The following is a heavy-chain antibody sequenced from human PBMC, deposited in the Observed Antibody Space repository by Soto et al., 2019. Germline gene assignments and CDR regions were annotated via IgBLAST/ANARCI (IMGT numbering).Heavy chain of an antibody. CDR2: IIPMFGTT. Sequence: QVQLVQSGAEVKKPGSSVKVSCKASGGTFTNYGVTWVRQAPGQGLEWMGGIIPMFGTTDIAQKSQGRVLFTAHEYTSTAYMELTSLVAENTAVYFCARGYVTIFGAENDNYDGMDVWGQGTTVTVSS. V-gene: IGHV1-69*01. CDR1: GGTFTNYG. J-gene: IGHJ6*02. D-gene: IGHD3-3*01. CDR3: ARGYVTIFGAENDNYDGMDV.